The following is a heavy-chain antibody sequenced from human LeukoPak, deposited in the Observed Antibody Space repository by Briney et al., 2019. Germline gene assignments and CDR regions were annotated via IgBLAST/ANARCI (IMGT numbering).Heavy chain of an antibody. J-gene: IGHJ4*02. CDR1: GDSVSSNSAA. CDR3: ARVSVWLLSGGFDY. D-gene: IGHD3-3*01. CDR2: TYYRSRWYN. Sequence: SQTLSLTCGISGDSVSSNSAAWNWFRQSPSRGLEWLGRTYYRSRWYNDYAESVSSRLTINPEKSKNQFSLQLKSVTPEDTAVYYCARVSVWLLSGGFDYWGQGTLVTVSS. V-gene: IGHV6-1*01.